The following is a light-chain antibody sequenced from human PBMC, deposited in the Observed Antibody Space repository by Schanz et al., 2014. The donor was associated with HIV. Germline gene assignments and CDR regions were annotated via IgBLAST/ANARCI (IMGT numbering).Light chain of an antibody. J-gene: IGKJ2*01. CDR1: YSVASNY. V-gene: IGKV3-20*01. Sequence: DIVLRQSPGSLSLSPGERATLSCRASYSVASNYLAWYQQKPGQAPRLLVYGASTRATGIPARFSGSGSGTDFTLTISRLEPEDLAVYYCQQYGSSPKTFGQGTKLEIK. CDR2: GAS. CDR3: QQYGSSPKT.